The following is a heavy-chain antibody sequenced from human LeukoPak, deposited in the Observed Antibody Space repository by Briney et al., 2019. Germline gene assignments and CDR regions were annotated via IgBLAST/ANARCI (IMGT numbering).Heavy chain of an antibody. J-gene: IGHJ4*02. V-gene: IGHV5-51*01. CDR1: GYSFTTYW. CDR3: ARRQNYYDSSGYYPHFDY. Sequence: GESLKISCKGSGYSFTTYWIGWVRQMPGKGLEWMGIIYPGDSDTRYSPSFQGQVTISVDKSINTAYLQWSSLEASDSAIYYCARRQNYYDSSGYYPHFDYWGQGTLVTVSS. CDR2: IYPGDSDT. D-gene: IGHD3-22*01.